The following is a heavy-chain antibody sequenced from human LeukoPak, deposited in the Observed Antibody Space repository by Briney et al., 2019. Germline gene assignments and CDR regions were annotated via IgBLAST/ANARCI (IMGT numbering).Heavy chain of an antibody. CDR1: GYSFTSYW. CDR2: IYPGDSDT. V-gene: IGHV5-51*01. D-gene: IGHD5-18*01. Sequence: GESLRISCKGSGYSFTSYWIGWVRQMPGKGLDWMGIIYPGDSDTRYSPSFQGQVTISADKSISTAYLQWSSLKASDTAMYYCARFERRYSSNYWGQGTLVTVSS. CDR3: ARFERRYSSNY. J-gene: IGHJ4*02.